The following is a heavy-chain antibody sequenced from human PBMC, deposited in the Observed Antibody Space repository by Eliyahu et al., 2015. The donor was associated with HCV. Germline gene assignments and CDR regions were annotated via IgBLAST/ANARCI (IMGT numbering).Heavy chain of an antibody. J-gene: IGHJ4*02. CDR2: IXWDGGIT. Sequence: EVQLVESGGGLVXPGGSLXLSXAASGFTFRNYWMYXVRQAPGXGLVWVSRIXWDGGITGYADSVKGRFTVSRDNAKNTLDLQMNNLRADDTAVYFCTRGSDSWGQGTVVTVSS. V-gene: IGHV3-74*01. CDR1: GFTFRNYW. CDR3: TRGSDS.